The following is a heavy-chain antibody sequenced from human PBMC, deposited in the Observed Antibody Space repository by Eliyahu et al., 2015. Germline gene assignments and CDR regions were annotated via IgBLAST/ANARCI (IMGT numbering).Heavy chain of an antibody. Sequence: QVQLVQSGAEVKKPGSSVXVSCXASGXXFXXYAISWVRQAPXQGLEWMGRIIPILGIANYAQKFQGRVTITADKSTSTAYMELSSLRSEDTAVYYCASSESVEMATIPLDSWGQGTLVTVSS. CDR2: IIPILGIA. CDR3: ASSESVEMATIPLDS. CDR1: GXXFXXYA. V-gene: IGHV1-69*09. J-gene: IGHJ4*02. D-gene: IGHD5-24*01.